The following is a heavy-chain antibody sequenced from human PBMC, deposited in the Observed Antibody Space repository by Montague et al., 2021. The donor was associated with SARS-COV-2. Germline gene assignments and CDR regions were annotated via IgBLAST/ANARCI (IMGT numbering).Heavy chain of an antibody. D-gene: IGHD4-17*01. V-gene: IGHV4-34*01. J-gene: IGHJ6*02. CDR2: INHSGST. CDR3: ARSTVTNSPFGFSNKLRSRYNGMDV. CDR1: GRSFSGYY. Sequence: SDSLSLTRAVYGRSFSGYYLNWIRQPPGKGLEWIGEINHSGSTNYNPSLKSRVTIAVDTSKNQVSLKLTSVTAADTAVFYCARSTVTNSPFGFSNKLRSRYNGMDVWGQGTTVTVSS.